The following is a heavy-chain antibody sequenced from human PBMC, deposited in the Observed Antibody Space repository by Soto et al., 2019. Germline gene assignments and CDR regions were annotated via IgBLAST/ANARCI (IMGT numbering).Heavy chain of an antibody. CDR1: GFTFNNYA. CDR3: AKERYCSATSCYGGFDI. CDR2: ISAGGANT. J-gene: IGHJ3*02. V-gene: IGHV3-23*01. Sequence: EVQLLESGGDLVQRGGSLRLSCAASGFTFNNYAMSWVRQAPGRGLEWVSTISAGGANTQYAESVKARFTIVRDNSKNSLHLEMNTLRAEDTALYYCAKERYCSATSCYGGFDIWGQGTVVTVSS. D-gene: IGHD2-2*01.